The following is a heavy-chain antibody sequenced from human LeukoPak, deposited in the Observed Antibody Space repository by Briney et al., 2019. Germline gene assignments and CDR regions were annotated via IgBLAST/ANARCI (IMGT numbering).Heavy chain of an antibody. Sequence: SETLSLACTVSGGSISRYYWSWIRQPAGKGLEWIGRIYTSGSTNYNPSLKSRVTMSVDTSKNQFSLKLSSVTAADTAVYYCARGGCSSGWYYFDYWGQGTLVTVSS. D-gene: IGHD6-19*01. CDR2: IYTSGST. J-gene: IGHJ4*02. V-gene: IGHV4-4*07. CDR1: GGSISRYY. CDR3: ARGGCSSGWYYFDY.